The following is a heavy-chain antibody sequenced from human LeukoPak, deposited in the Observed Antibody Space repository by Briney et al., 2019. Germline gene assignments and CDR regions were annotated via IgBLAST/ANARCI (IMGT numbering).Heavy chain of an antibody. J-gene: IGHJ2*01. CDR1: GGSTSSDY. CDR2: VYSSGDT. V-gene: IGHV4-59*08. CDR3: ARLKLGAYFDL. Sequence: SETLSLTCTVSGGSTSSDYWSWIRQSPGKGLEWVGYVYSSGDTGKNPSLKSRVTILLDTSKNQCSLRLTSVSAADTAVYYCARLKLGAYFDLWGRGTLVTVSS. D-gene: IGHD3-16*01.